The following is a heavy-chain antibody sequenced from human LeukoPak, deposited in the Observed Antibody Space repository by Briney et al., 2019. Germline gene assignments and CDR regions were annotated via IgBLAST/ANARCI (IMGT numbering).Heavy chain of an antibody. V-gene: IGHV3-30*02. J-gene: IGHJ4*02. CDR2: IRFNGSNK. Sequence: PGGSLRLSCAASGFTFSSYGMHWVRQAPGKGLEWVAFIRFNGSNKYYADSVKGRFTVSRDNSKNTLYLQMNSLRAEDTAVYYCAKDESVFGVLIPFDYWGQGTLVTVSS. D-gene: IGHD3-3*01. CDR1: GFTFSSYG. CDR3: AKDESVFGVLIPFDY.